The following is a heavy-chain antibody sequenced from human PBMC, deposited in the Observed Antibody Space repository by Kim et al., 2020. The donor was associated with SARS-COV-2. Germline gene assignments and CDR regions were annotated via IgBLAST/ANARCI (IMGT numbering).Heavy chain of an antibody. V-gene: IGHV4-59*01. CDR1: GGSISSYY. J-gene: IGHJ3*02. Sequence: SETLSLTCTVSGGSISSYYWSWIRQPPGKGLEWIGYIYYSGSTNYNPSLKSRVTISVDTSKNQFSLKLSSVTAADTAVYYCARDLYYYDSSGYFYEAFDIWGQGTMVTVSS. CDR3: ARDLYYYDSSGYFYEAFDI. CDR2: IYYSGST. D-gene: IGHD3-22*01.